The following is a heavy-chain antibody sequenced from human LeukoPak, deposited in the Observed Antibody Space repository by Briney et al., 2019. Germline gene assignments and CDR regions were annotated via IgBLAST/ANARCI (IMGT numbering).Heavy chain of an antibody. CDR1: GFTCTTYA. Sequence: ASVKVSCKASGFTCTTYAIHWVRQAPGQGLEWKGWIIPSGGTNYPQKFQGRVAITWDTSITTAYMDLSRLTSDDTAVYYCARDRNGDGFAHFDYWGQGALVTVSS. V-gene: IGHV1-2*02. CDR3: ARDRNGDGFAHFDY. D-gene: IGHD5-24*01. CDR2: IIPSGGT. J-gene: IGHJ4*02.